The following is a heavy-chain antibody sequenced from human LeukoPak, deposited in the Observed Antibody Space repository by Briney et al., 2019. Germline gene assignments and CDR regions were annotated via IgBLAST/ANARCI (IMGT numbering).Heavy chain of an antibody. Sequence: GGSLRLSCAASGFTFSGSAMHWVRQASGKGLEWVGRIRSKANSYATAYAASVKGRFTISRDDSKNTAYLQMNSLKTEDTAVYYCAKEGEQLENWFDPWGQGTLVTVSS. D-gene: IGHD1-26*01. J-gene: IGHJ5*02. CDR2: IRSKANSYAT. V-gene: IGHV3-73*01. CDR3: AKEGEQLENWFDP. CDR1: GFTFSGSA.